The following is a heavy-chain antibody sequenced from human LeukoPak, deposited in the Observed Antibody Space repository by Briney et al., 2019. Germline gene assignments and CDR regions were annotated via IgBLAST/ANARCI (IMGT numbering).Heavy chain of an antibody. CDR2: ISGSGGST. J-gene: IGHJ4*02. CDR3: AKDGGVWFGESNDY. V-gene: IGHV3-23*01. Sequence: GGTLRLFCAASGFTFSSYGMSWVRQAPGKGLEWVSAISGSGGSTYYADSVKGRFTISRDNFKNTLYLQMNSLRADDTAVYYCAKDGGVWFGESNDYWGQGTLVTVSS. CDR1: GFTFSSYG. D-gene: IGHD3-10*01.